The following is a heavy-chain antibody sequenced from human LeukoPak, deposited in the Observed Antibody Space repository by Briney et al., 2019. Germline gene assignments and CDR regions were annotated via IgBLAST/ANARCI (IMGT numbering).Heavy chain of an antibody. CDR1: GFTASSNY. CDR3: VKGISMIAKLPLDY. V-gene: IGHV3-64D*09. J-gene: IGHJ4*02. CDR2: ISSNGGRT. Sequence: GGSLRLSCAASGFTASSNYMSWVRQAPGKGLEYVSGISSNGGRTDYADSVKGRFTISRDNSKNTLYLQMSSLRAEDTAVYYCVKGISMIAKLPLDYWGQGTLVTVSS. D-gene: IGHD3-22*01.